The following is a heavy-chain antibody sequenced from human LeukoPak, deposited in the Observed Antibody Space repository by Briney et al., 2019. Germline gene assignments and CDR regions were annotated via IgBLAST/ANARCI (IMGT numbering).Heavy chain of an antibody. CDR2: INPSGGST. V-gene: IGHV1-46*01. Sequence: WASVKVSCKASGYTFTSYYMHWVRQAPGQGLEWMGIINPSGGSTSYAQKFQGRVTMTRDTSTSTVYMELSSLRSEDTAVYYCATVSGELIYGYWGQGTLVTVSS. D-gene: IGHD1-26*01. CDR3: ATVSGELIYGY. J-gene: IGHJ4*02. CDR1: GYTFTSYY.